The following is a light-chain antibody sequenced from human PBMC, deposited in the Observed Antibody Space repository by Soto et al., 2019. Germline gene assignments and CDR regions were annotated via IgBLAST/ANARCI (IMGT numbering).Light chain of an antibody. V-gene: IGLV2-14*01. CDR3: CSHTSYNTRV. CDR2: EVS. Sequence: QSALTQPASVSGSPGQSIAISCTGTSSDVVGYNYVSWYQQHTGKPPKLRIHEVSERPSGISVRFSGSKSGSTAYLTISGLQADAEADCYCCSHTSYNTRVFGPGTKDSVL. J-gene: IGLJ1*01. CDR1: SSDVVGYNY.